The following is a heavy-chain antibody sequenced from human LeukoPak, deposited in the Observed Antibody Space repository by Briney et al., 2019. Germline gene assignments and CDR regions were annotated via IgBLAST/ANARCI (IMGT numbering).Heavy chain of an antibody. J-gene: IGHJ1*01. CDR1: GFTFSSYG. CDR3: AKEAVRSSIAVPGIRYFQH. Sequence: GGSLRLSCAASGFTFSSYGVHWVRQAPGKGLEWVSAISGSGGSTFYADSVKGRFTISRDNSKNTLYLQMNSLRAEDTAVYYCAKEAVRSSIAVPGIRYFQHWGQGTLVTVSS. CDR2: ISGSGGST. V-gene: IGHV3-23*01. D-gene: IGHD6-13*01.